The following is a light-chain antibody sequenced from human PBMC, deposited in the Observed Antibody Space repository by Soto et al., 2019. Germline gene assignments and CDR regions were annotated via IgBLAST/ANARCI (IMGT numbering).Light chain of an antibody. J-gene: IGKJ1*01. V-gene: IGKV3-15*01. CDR2: GAS. CDR1: QSVSNN. CDR3: QQYGSSGT. Sequence: EIVMTQSPATLSVSPGERATLSCRASQSVSNNLAWYQQKSGQAPRLLIHGASKRATGIPARFSGSGSGTEFTLTISSLQSEDFAVYYCQQYGSSGTFGQGTKVDIK.